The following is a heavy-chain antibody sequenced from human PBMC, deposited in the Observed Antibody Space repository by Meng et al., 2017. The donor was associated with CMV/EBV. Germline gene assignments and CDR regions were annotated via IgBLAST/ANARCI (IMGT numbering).Heavy chain of an antibody. J-gene: IGHJ4*02. CDR1: GYRFSDHY. CDR3: VRDHNWGPDY. Sequence: QGQLVQPGGEVKSPGASVKVSCQATGYRFSDHYMNWVRQAPGQGLEWMGWIYPNSGGTHYAQKFQDRVTMTRDTSISTVYMELSRLTSDDTAVYYCVRDHNWGPDYWGQGTLVTVSS. CDR2: IYPNSGGT. D-gene: IGHD1-1*01. V-gene: IGHV1-2*02.